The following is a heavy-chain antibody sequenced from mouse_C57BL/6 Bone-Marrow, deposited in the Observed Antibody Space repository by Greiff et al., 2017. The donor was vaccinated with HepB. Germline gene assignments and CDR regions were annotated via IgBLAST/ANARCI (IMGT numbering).Heavy chain of an antibody. CDR2: IHPNSGST. CDR1: GYTFTSYW. CDR3: ARVGITTVVATWDWYFDV. Sequence: QVQLQQPGAELVKPGASVKLSCKASGYTFTSYWMHWVKQRPGQGLEWIGMIHPNSGSTNYYEKFKSKATLTVDKSSSTAYMQLSSLTSEDSAVYYCARVGITTVVATWDWYFDVWGTGTTVTVSS. V-gene: IGHV1-64*01. D-gene: IGHD1-1*01. J-gene: IGHJ1*03.